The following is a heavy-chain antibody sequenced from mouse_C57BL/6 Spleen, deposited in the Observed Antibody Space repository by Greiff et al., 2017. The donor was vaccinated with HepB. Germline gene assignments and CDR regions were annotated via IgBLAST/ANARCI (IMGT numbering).Heavy chain of an antibody. Sequence: QVQLQQPGAELVKPGASVKMSCKASGYTFTSYWITWVKQRPGQGLEWIGDIYPGSGSTNYNEKFKSKATLTVDTSSSTAYMQLSSLTSEDSAVYYCARPPLYYSNYVRYFDVWGTGTTVTVSS. CDR1: GYTFTSYW. J-gene: IGHJ1*03. CDR2: IYPGSGST. CDR3: ARPPLYYSNYVRYFDV. D-gene: IGHD2-5*01. V-gene: IGHV1-55*01.